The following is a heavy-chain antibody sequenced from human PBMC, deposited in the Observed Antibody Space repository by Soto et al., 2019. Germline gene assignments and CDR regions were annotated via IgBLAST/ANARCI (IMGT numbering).Heavy chain of an antibody. D-gene: IGHD2-8*01. J-gene: IGHJ4*02. CDR3: PRQDYCTTSTCSPAPQAY. V-gene: IGHV1-18*04. CDR1: GYTFIDYG. CDR2: ISAYNGNK. Sequence: QVQLVQSGSEVKKPGASVKVSCKTSGYTFIDYGISWVRQAPGQGPEWMGWISAYNGNKKYAERVQDRATMTTDTSTIAAFMELMSLRSADTAVYYCPRQDYCTTSTCSPAPQAYWGQGTLVTVSS.